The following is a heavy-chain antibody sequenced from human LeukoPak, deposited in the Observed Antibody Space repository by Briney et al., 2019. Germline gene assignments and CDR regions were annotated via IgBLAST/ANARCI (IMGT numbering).Heavy chain of an antibody. CDR1: GYSFTSDC. CDR3: ARHYCSCTSCYPFDY. CDR2: IYTGDSDT. D-gene: IGHD2-2*01. Sequence: GASLKISCNGSGYSFTSDCICWVRQMARKGLEWMGIIYTGDSDTRYSPFFQSQVTISADKSISTAYLQWSSLKASDTAMYYCARHYCSCTSCYPFDYWGQGTLVTVSS. V-gene: IGHV5-51*01. J-gene: IGHJ4*02.